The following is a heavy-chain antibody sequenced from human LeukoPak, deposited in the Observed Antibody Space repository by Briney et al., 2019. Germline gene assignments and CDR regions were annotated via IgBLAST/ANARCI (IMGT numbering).Heavy chain of an antibody. J-gene: IGHJ4*02. V-gene: IGHV3-21*01. CDR2: ITTSSTYT. CDR1: GFSFSSYN. CDR3: AKKKTDYSYPSSFDY. Sequence: GGSLRLSCEAPGFSFSSYNMNWFRQAPGKGLEWVSSITTSSTYTFYADSVKGRFTLSRDNSKNTLYLQMNSLRAEDTAVYYCAKKKTDYSYPSSFDYWGQGTLVTVSS. D-gene: IGHD4-11*01.